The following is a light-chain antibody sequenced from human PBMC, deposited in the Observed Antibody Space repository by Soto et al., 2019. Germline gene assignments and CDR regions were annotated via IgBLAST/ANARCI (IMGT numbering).Light chain of an antibody. V-gene: IGKV1-5*01. Sequence: IHLVHISSTLCYYVGDGVTFNCRASQSISSGLAWYQQKPGKAPKLLLYHASTLPSGVPSRFSGSGSGTDFTLTISSLQPDDFATYYCQQYDTFPWTFGQGTKVDIK. CDR2: HAS. J-gene: IGKJ1*01. CDR1: QSISSG. CDR3: QQYDTFPWT.